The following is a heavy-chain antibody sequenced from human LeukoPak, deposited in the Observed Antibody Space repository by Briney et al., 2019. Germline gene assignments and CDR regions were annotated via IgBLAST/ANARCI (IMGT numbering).Heavy chain of an antibody. V-gene: IGHV1-69*05. J-gene: IGHJ5*02. CDR3: ARVQRYSSSSGNWFDP. D-gene: IGHD6-6*01. CDR2: IIPIFGAA. CDR1: GGTFSSYA. Sequence: ASVKVSCKASGGTFSSYAISWVRQAPGQGLEWMGGIIPIFGAANYAQKFQGRVTITTDESTSTAYMELSSLRSEDTAVYYCARVQRYSSSSGNWFDPWGQGTLVAVSS.